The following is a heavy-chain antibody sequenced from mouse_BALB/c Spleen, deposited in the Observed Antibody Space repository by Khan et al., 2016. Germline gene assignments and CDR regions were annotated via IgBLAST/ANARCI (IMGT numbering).Heavy chain of an antibody. Sequence: EVELVESGGGLVQPGGSRKLSCAASGFTFSSFGMHWVRQAPEKGLEWVAYISSGSNTIYYADTVKGRFTVSRDTPKNTLFLQMTSLRSEDTAMYHCERTYDAYAMDYWGQGTSVTGSS. V-gene: IGHV5-17*02. D-gene: IGHD2-3*01. CDR1: GFTFSSFG. J-gene: IGHJ4*01. CDR3: ERTYDAYAMDY. CDR2: ISSGSNTI.